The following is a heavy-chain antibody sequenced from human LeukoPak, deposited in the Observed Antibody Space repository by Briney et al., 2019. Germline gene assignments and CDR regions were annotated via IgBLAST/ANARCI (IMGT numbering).Heavy chain of an antibody. CDR2: IRNKANSYTT. D-gene: IGHD4-17*01. CDR3: ARKVFYGDYFDY. CDR1: GFTFSDHY. Sequence: GGSLRLSCAASGFTFSDHYMDWVRQAPGKGLKWVGRIRNKANSYTTEYAASVKGRFTISRDDSKNSLYLQMNSLKTEDTAVYYCARKVFYGDYFDYWGQGTLVTVSS. V-gene: IGHV3-72*01. J-gene: IGHJ4*02.